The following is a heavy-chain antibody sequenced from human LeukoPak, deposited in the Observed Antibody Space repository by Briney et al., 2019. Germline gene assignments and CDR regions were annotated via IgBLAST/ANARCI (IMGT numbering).Heavy chain of an antibody. V-gene: IGHV3-64*01. CDR3: AREGAGYFDWLSLDY. CDR2: ISSNGGST. CDR1: GFTFSSYA. D-gene: IGHD3-9*01. Sequence: GGSLRLSCAASGFTFSSYAMHWVRQAPGKGLEYVSAISSNGGSTYYANSVKGRFTISRDNSKNTLYLQMGSLRAEDMAVYYCAREGAGYFDWLSLDYWGQGTLVTVSS. J-gene: IGHJ4*02.